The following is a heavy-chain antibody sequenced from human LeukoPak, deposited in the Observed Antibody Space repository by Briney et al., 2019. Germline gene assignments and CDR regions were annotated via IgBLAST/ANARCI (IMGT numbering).Heavy chain of an antibody. CDR3: ARSFVGSSSDFDY. J-gene: IGHJ4*02. Sequence: SETLSLTCTVSGGSISSYYWSWIRQPPGKGLEWIAYIYYSGGTNYNPSLKSRVTMSVDTSKNQFSLKLSSVTAADTAVYYCARSFVGSSSDFDYWGQGTLVTVSS. V-gene: IGHV4-59*01. CDR1: GGSISSYY. CDR2: IYYSGGT. D-gene: IGHD6-6*01.